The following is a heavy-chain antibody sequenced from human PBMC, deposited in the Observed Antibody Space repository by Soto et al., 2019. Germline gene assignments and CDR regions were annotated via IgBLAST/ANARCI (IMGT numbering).Heavy chain of an antibody. J-gene: IGHJ4*02. CDR2: LYYSGNT. CDR3: ARVGGVAARTFVY. Sequence: PSETLSLTCPVSGCSMRPFYWSWVRQPPGKGLEWIGYLYYSGNTNYNPSLKSRVTISVDASKNQVSLRLTSVTAADTAVYYCARVGGVAARTFVYWGQGTVVTVSS. CDR1: GCSMRPFY. D-gene: IGHD2-15*01. V-gene: IGHV4-59*01.